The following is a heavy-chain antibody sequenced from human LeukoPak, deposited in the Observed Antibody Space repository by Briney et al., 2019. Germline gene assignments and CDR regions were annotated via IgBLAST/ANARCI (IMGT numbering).Heavy chain of an antibody. CDR2: IKADGSEK. V-gene: IGHV3-7*01. CDR1: GFTFSSSW. Sequence: PGGSLRLSCAASGFTFSSSWMSWVRQAPGKRLEWVANIKADGSEKHYVDSVKGRFTTSRDNAKTSLYLQMNSLRVEDTAVYYCTMGVELLPYWGQGTLVTVSS. CDR3: TMGVELLPY. D-gene: IGHD1-26*01. J-gene: IGHJ4*02.